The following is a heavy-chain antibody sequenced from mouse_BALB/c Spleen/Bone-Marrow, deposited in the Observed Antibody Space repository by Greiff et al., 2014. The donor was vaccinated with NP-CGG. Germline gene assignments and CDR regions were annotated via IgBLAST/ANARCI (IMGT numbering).Heavy chain of an antibody. Sequence: QVQLKQSGAELVKPGASVKLSCKASGYTFTSYYMCWVKQRPGQGLEWIGEINPSNGGTNFNEKFKSKATLTVDKSSSTAYMSLSSLTSEDSAVYYCTRSRSAMDHWGQGTSVTVSS. V-gene: IGHV1S81*02. CDR1: GYTFTSYY. CDR2: INPSNGGT. CDR3: TRSRSAMDH. J-gene: IGHJ4*01.